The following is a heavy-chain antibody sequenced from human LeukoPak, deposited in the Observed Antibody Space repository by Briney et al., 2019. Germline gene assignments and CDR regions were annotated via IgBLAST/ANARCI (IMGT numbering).Heavy chain of an antibody. D-gene: IGHD3-10*01. J-gene: IGHJ4*02. CDR2: IYPGDSDT. CDR1: GYSFSSYW. V-gene: IGHV5-51*01. Sequence: GESLKISCKGSGYSFSSYWIGWVRQMPGKGLEWMGIIYPGDSDTRYSPSYQGQVTISADKSISTAYLQWSGLKASDTAMYYCARHFPGVTGGSYYLEYWGQGTLVTVSS. CDR3: ARHFPGVTGGSYYLEY.